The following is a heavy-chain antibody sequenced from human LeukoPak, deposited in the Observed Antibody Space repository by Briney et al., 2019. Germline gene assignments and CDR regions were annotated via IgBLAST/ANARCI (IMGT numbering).Heavy chain of an antibody. Sequence: SVKVSCKSSVYTFTSYGISVLRQAPGQGLEWMGWISAYNGNTNYAQKLQGRVTMTTDTSTSTAYMELRSLRSDDTAVYYCARDRASGSYSSWFDPWGQETLVTVSS. V-gene: IGHV1-18*01. CDR1: VYTFTSYG. CDR3: ARDRASGSYSSWFDP. D-gene: IGHD1-26*01. J-gene: IGHJ5*02. CDR2: ISAYNGNT.